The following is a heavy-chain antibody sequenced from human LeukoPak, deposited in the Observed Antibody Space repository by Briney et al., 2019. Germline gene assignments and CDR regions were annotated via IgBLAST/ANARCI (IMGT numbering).Heavy chain of an antibody. CDR1: GFTVSSNY. CDR3: ARAREYLAIDY. D-gene: IGHD2/OR15-2a*01. J-gene: IGHJ4*02. V-gene: IGHV3-66*02. CDR2: LYSAGNT. Sequence: GGSLRLSCAASGFTVSSNYLNWFRQAPGKGLEWVSVLYSAGNTFYADSVKGRFTISRDNSKNTLYLQMNSLRPEDTAVYYCARAREYLAIDYWGQGTLVTVSS.